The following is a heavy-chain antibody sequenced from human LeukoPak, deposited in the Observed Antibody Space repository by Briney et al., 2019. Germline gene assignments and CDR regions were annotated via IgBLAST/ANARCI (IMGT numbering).Heavy chain of an antibody. V-gene: IGHV3-15*01. D-gene: IGHD3/OR15-3a*01. J-gene: IGHJ4*02. Sequence: PGGSLRLSCTASGLTFSTSGFNWVRQAPGKGLEWVGRIKSKTDGGTTDYAAPVKGRFTISRDDSKNTLYLQMNSLKTEDTAVYYCTTVGWTVSWCFDYWGQGTLVTVSS. CDR3: TTVGWTVSWCFDY. CDR2: IKSKTDGGTT. CDR1: GLTFSTSG.